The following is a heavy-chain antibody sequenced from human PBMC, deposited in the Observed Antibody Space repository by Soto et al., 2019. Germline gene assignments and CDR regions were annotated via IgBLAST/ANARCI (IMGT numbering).Heavy chain of an antibody. Sequence: EVQLLESGGGLVQPGGSLRLSCAASGFTFSSFAMTWVRQAPGKGLEWVSSLTGSGDGTYYADSVKGRFTIARDNSQNTLYLQRNSRRAADTALYYCAKGTAVTTGDMAYWCQGTLVSVSS. D-gene: IGHD4-17*01. CDR1: GFTFSSFA. J-gene: IGHJ4*02. CDR3: AKGTAVTTGDMAY. V-gene: IGHV3-23*01. CDR2: LTGSGDGT.